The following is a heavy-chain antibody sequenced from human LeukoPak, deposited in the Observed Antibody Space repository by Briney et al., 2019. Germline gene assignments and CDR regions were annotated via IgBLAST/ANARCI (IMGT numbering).Heavy chain of an antibody. Sequence: GGSLRLSCAASGFTFSSYSMNWVRQAPGKGLEWVSSISSSSSYIYYADSVKGRFTISRDNAKNSLYLQMNSLRAEDTAVYYCARVNRIAAAGSGTVPLPPDVWGKGTTVTVSS. D-gene: IGHD6-13*01. CDR2: ISSSSSYI. V-gene: IGHV3-21*01. CDR3: ARVNRIAAAGSGTVPLPPDV. CDR1: GFTFSSYS. J-gene: IGHJ6*04.